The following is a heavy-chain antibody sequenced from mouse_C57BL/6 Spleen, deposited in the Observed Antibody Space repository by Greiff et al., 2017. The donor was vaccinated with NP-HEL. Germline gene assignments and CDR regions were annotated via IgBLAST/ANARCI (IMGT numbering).Heavy chain of an antibody. V-gene: IGHV8-8*01. CDR1: GFSLSTFGMG. CDR2: LWWDDDK. J-gene: IGHJ2*01. Sequence: QVTLQVSGPGLLQPSPTLSLSCSFSGFSLSTFGMGVGWLRQPPGQGLEWLAHLWWDDDKYYNPVLKSRLTISKDNSKNQVVLKNANMDTADAATYYCARIPSGPHYFDYWGQGTTLTVAS. D-gene: IGHD1-3*01. CDR3: ARIPSGPHYFDY.